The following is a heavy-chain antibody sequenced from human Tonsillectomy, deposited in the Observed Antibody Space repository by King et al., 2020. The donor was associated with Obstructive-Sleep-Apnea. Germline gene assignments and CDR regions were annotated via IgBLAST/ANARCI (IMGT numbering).Heavy chain of an antibody. J-gene: IGHJ5*02. D-gene: IGHD2-2*02. Sequence: QLQESGPGLVKPSQTLSLTCAVSGGSISSGGYSWSWIRQPPGKGLEWIGYIYYSGSTYYNPSLKSRVTISVDTSKNQFSLKLSSVTAADTAVYYCARAPYCSSTSCYRGGSDWFDPWGQGTLVTVSS. CDR1: GGSISSGGYS. V-gene: IGHV4-30-4*07. CDR3: ARAPYCSSTSCYRGGSDWFDP. CDR2: IYYSGST.